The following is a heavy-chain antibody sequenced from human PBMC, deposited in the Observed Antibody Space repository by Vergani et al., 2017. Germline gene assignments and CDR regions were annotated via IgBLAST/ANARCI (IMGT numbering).Heavy chain of an antibody. V-gene: IGHV3-30*02. CDR3: ARDLAYCHEGSFAL. CDR1: GFTFNRYG. J-gene: IGHJ4*02. D-gene: IGHD2-21*01. CDR2: VLFDGSNE. Sequence: QVQLVQSGGGVVQPGGSLRLSCVASGFTFNRYGMQWVRQAPGKGLERVAYVLFDGSNEYYADSVKGRFIVSRDNSNDALYLQMNSLRTDDTAVYYCARDLAYCHEGSFALWGQGSVVTVSS.